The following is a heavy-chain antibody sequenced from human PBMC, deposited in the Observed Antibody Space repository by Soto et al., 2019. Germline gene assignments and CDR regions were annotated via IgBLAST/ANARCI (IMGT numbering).Heavy chain of an antibody. D-gene: IGHD3-3*01. J-gene: IGHJ4*02. CDR2: IYSGGST. V-gene: IGHV3-66*04. Sequence: GGSLRLSCAASGFTVSSNYMSWVRQAPGKGLEWVSVIYSGGSTYYADSVKGRFTISRDNSKNTLYLQMNSLRAEDTAVYYCARLHYDFWSGYPPPDYWGQGTLVTVSS. CDR1: GFTVSSNY. CDR3: ARLHYDFWSGYPPPDY.